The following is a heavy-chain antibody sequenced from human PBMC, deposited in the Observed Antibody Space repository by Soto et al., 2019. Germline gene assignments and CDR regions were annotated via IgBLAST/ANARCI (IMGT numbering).Heavy chain of an antibody. CDR2: TYYRSKWYN. D-gene: IGHD6-13*01. CDR3: AREPAAAGRYYYYGMDV. Sequence: PSQTLSLTCAISGDSVSSNSAAWNWIRQSPSRGLEWLGRTYYRSKWYNDYAVSVKSRITINPDTSKNQFSLQLNSVTPEDTAVYYCAREPAAAGRYYYYGMDVWGQATTVTVSS. CDR1: GDSVSSNSAA. V-gene: IGHV6-1*01. J-gene: IGHJ6*02.